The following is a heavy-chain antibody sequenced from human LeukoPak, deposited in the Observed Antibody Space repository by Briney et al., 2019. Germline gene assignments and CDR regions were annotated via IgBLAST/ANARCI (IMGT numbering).Heavy chain of an antibody. CDR3: AREGGIAAAADY. CDR2: IIPIFGTA. J-gene: IGHJ4*02. Sequence: SVKVSCKASGGTFSSYAISWVRQAPGQGLEWMGMIIPIFGTANYAQKFQGRVTITTDESTSTAYMELSSLRSEDTAVYYCAREGGIAAAADYWGQGTLVTVSS. CDR1: GGTFSSYA. V-gene: IGHV1-69*05. D-gene: IGHD6-13*01.